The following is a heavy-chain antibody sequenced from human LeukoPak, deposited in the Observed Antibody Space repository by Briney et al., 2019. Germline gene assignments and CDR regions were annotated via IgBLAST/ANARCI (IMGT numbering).Heavy chain of an antibody. CDR2: IYPRDSDV. CDR1: GYGFNTYW. Sequence: GQSLKISCKGSGYGFNTYWIGWVRQMPGKGLEWMGIIYPRDSDVRYSPSFQGQVAISADTSISTAYLQWSSLKVSDTAIYYCARHLAPFDYWGQGTLVTVSS. V-gene: IGHV5-51*01. J-gene: IGHJ4*02. CDR3: ARHLAPFDY.